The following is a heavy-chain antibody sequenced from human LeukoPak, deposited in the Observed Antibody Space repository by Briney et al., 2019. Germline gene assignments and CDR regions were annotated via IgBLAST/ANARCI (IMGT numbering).Heavy chain of an antibody. CDR2: IKSKTDGGTT. V-gene: IGHV3-15*01. CDR1: GFTFRTFW. Sequence: TGGSLRLSCAASGFTFRTFWMQWVRQAPGKGLEWVGRIKSKTDGGTTDYAAPVKGRFTISRDDSKNTLYLQMNSLKTEDTAVYYCTTDRYGDYGPVVDYYYGMDVWGQGTTVTVSS. D-gene: IGHD4-17*01. CDR3: TTDRYGDYGPVVDYYYGMDV. J-gene: IGHJ6*02.